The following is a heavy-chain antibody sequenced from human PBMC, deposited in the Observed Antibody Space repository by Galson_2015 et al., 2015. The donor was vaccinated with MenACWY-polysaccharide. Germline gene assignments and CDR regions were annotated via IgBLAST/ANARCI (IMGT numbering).Heavy chain of an antibody. CDR1: GFSFNNHW. V-gene: IGHV3-7*01. CDR2: MNQDGSVK. Sequence: SLRLSCAASGFSFNNHWMNWVRQAPGKGLEWVANMNQDGSVKYYIDSVKGRFTISRDNAKNSLSLQMNRLRGDDTAVYYSARGGLPGAMDLWGQGTLVTVSS. D-gene: IGHD2-2*01. J-gene: IGHJ5*02. CDR3: ARGGLPGAMDL.